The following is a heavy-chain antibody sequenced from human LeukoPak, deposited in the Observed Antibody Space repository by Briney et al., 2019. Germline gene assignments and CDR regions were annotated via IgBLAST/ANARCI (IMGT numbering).Heavy chain of an antibody. CDR1: GGSISSYY. CDR3: ARVIGFGELFYYYYGMDV. Sequence: PSETLSLTCTVSGGSISSYYWSWIRQPAGKGLEWIGRIYTSGSTNYNPSLKSRVTMSVDTSKNQFSLKLSSVTAADTAVYYCARVIGFGELFYYYYGMDVWGQGTTVTVSS. CDR2: IYTSGST. V-gene: IGHV4-4*07. D-gene: IGHD3-10*01. J-gene: IGHJ6*02.